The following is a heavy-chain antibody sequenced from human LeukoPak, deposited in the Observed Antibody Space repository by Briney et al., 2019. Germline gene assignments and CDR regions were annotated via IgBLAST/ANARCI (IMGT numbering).Heavy chain of an antibody. D-gene: IGHD3-22*01. CDR3: ARDDYYYDSSGYGG. CDR1: GFTFSSYA. CDR2: ISYDGSNK. J-gene: IGHJ4*02. Sequence: PGGSLRLSCAASGFTFSSYAMHWVRQAPGKGLEWVAVISYDGSNKYYADSVKGRFTISRDNSKNTLYLQMNSLRAEDTAVYYCARDDYYYDSSGYGGWGQGTLVTVSS. V-gene: IGHV3-30*04.